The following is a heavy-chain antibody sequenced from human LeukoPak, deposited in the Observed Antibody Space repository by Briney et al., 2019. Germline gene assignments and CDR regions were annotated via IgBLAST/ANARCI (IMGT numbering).Heavy chain of an antibody. D-gene: IGHD1-26*01. J-gene: IGHJ4*02. Sequence: SETLSLTCTVSGGSVSSGSYYWSWIRQPPGKGLEWIGYIYYSGSTNYNPSLKSRVTISVDTSKNQFSLKLSSVTAADTAVYYCASRRGGGGSYEYYFDYWGQGTLVTVSS. CDR3: ASRRGGGGSYEYYFDY. V-gene: IGHV4-61*01. CDR2: IYYSGST. CDR1: GGSVSSGSYY.